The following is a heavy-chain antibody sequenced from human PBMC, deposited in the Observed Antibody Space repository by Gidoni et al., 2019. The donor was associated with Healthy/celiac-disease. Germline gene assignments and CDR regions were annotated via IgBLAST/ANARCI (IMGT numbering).Heavy chain of an antibody. V-gene: IGHV3-33*01. J-gene: IGHJ6*02. D-gene: IGHD2-15*01. Sequence: QVQLVASGGGVVQPGRSLRLSCAASGFTFSSYGMPWVRQAPGKGLAWVAVIWYDGSNKYYADSVKGRFTISRDNSKNTLYLQMNSLRAEDTAVYYCARDLQGYCSGGSCYGLYYYYYGMDVWGQGTTVTVSS. CDR3: ARDLQGYCSGGSCYGLYYYYYGMDV. CDR1: GFTFSSYG. CDR2: IWYDGSNK.